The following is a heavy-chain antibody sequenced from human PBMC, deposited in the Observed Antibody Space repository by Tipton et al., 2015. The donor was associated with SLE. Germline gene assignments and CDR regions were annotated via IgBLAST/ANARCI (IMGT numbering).Heavy chain of an antibody. Sequence: TLSLTCTVSGGSISSGSYYWSWIRQSAGKGLEWIGYIYTSGSTNYNPSLKSRVTISVDTSKNQFSLKLSSVTAADTAVYYCARTASYVRFFDYWGQGTLVTVSS. CDR2: IYTSGST. D-gene: IGHD5-18*01. V-gene: IGHV4-61*09. CDR1: GGSISSGSYY. J-gene: IGHJ4*02. CDR3: ARTASYVRFFDY.